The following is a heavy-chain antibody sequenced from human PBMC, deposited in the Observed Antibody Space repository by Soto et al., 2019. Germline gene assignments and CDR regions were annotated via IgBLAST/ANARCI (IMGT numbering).Heavy chain of an antibody. J-gene: IGHJ5*01. D-gene: IGHD6-13*01. V-gene: IGHV1-69*04. CDR3: ARDPLPWPLGKQNPFAS. Sequence: GASVKVSCKASGGIFSSYTISWVRQAPGQGLEWMGRIIPILGIPIYAQKFQGRVTLTADKSTNTAYMELSSLRSDDTAVYYCARDPLPWPLGKQNPFASGARGTLDPVSS. CDR2: IIPILGIP. CDR1: GGIFSSYT.